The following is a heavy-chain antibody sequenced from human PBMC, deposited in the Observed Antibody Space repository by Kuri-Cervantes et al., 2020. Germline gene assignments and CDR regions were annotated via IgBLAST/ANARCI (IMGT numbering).Heavy chain of an antibody. CDR3: ARRTWGDYGMDV. CDR2: IYYSGST. CDR1: GGSISSYY. V-gene: IGHV4-59*12. J-gene: IGHJ6*02. D-gene: IGHD3-10*01. Sequence: SETLSLTCTVSGGSISSYYWSWIRQPPGKGLEWIGYIYYSGSTNYNPSLKSRVTISVDSSKNQFSLKLSSVTAADTAVYYCARRTWGDYGMDVWGQGTTVTVSS.